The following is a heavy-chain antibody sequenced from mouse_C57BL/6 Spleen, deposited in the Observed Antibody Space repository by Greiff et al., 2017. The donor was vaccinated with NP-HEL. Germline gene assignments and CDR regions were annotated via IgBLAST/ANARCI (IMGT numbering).Heavy chain of an antibody. CDR1: GYSITSGYD. J-gene: IGHJ3*01. V-gene: IGHV3-1*01. D-gene: IGHD1-1*01. Sequence: EVQLVESGPGMVKPSQSLSLTCTVTGYSITSGYDWHWIRHFPGNKLEWMGYISYSGSTNYNPSLKSRISITHDTSKNHFFLKLNSVTTEDTATYYCARAVYGSIAYWGQGTLVTVSA. CDR2: ISYSGST. CDR3: ARAVYGSIAY.